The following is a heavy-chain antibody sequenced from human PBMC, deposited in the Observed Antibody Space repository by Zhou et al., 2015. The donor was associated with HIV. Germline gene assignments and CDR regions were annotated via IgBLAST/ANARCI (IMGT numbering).Heavy chain of an antibody. CDR1: GGSSGNHG. D-gene: IGHD3-10*01. Sequence: QVQLVQSGAEVKKPGSSVKVSCKASGGSSGNHGFSWVRQAPGQGLEWMGGIIPIVNTANYAQKFQGRVTITADESTSAAYMELSRLRSEDTGVYYCARDRSMVRGGVGYYYYGMDVWGQGTTVTVSS. CDR2: IIPIVNTA. J-gene: IGHJ6*02. V-gene: IGHV1-69*01. CDR3: ARDRSMVRGGVGYYYYGMDV.